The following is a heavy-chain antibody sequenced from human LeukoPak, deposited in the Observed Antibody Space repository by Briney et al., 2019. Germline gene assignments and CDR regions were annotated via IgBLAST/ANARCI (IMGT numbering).Heavy chain of an antibody. J-gene: IGHJ5*02. CDR2: IYYSGST. CDR3: AREGTNYYYDSSGYYYETVS. Sequence: PSETLSLTCTASGGSISSYYWSWIRQPPGKGLEWIGYIYYSGSTNYNPSLKSRVTISVDTSKNQFSLKLSSVTATDTAVYYCAREGTNYYYDSSGYYYETVSWGQGTLVTVSS. CDR1: GGSISSYY. D-gene: IGHD3-22*01. V-gene: IGHV4-59*12.